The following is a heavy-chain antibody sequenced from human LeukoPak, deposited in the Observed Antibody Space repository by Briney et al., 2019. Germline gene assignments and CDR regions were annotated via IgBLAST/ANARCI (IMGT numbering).Heavy chain of an antibody. CDR3: ARGRGLGVVSPYFDY. CDR2: FYSGGDT. D-gene: IGHD3-3*01. J-gene: IGHJ4*02. V-gene: IGHV3-53*01. Sequence: WVRQAPGKGXEXXSVFYSGGDTHYADSVRGRFTISRDNSKNIVSLQMNNLRAEDTAVYYCARGRGLGVVSPYFDYWGQGTLVTVSS.